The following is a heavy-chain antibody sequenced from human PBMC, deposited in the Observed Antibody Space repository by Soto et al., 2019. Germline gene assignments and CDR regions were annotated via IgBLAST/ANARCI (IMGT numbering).Heavy chain of an antibody. Sequence: PSETLSLTCTVSGGSITSSSYYWGWIRQPPGKGLECIGSIYYSGSTYYNPSLKSRVTISVDTSKNQFSLKLSSVTAADTAVYYCSRGYNYAYDYWGQGTLVTVSS. CDR1: GGSITSSSYY. D-gene: IGHD5-18*01. CDR3: SRGYNYAYDY. V-gene: IGHV4-39*01. CDR2: IYYSGST. J-gene: IGHJ4*02.